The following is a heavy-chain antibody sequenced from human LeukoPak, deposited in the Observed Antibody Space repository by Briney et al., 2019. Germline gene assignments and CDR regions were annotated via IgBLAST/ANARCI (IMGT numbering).Heavy chain of an antibody. CDR1: GFTFSSYG. CDR3: ARGADSGYSSDN. CDR2: INQDGSVK. Sequence: GGSLRLSCAASGFTFSSYGMHWVRQAPGKGLEWVANINQDGSVKNYVDSVKGRFTISRDNAKNTLYLQMNSLRAEDTAVYYCARGADSGYSSDNWGQGTLVSVSS. V-gene: IGHV3-7*01. D-gene: IGHD3-9*01. J-gene: IGHJ4*02.